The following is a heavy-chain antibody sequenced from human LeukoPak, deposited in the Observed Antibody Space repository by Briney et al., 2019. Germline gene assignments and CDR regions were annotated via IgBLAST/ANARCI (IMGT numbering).Heavy chain of an antibody. CDR1: GYTFTSYY. Sequence: ASVKVSCKASGYTFTSYYMHWVRQAPGQGLEWMGIINPSGGSTSYAQKFQGRVTMTRDTSTSTVYMELSSLRSEDTAVYYCARGGGRDGYNYPHTDSDYWGQGTLVTVSS. CDR2: INPSGGST. V-gene: IGHV1-46*01. J-gene: IGHJ4*02. D-gene: IGHD5-24*01. CDR3: ARGGGRDGYNYPHTDSDY.